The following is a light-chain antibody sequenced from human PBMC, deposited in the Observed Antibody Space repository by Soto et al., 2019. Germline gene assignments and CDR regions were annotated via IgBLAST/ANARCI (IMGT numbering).Light chain of an antibody. Sequence: QSVLTQPPSASGSPGQSVTISCTGTSSDVGAYIFVSWYQQHPGKAPKLMGYDVNRRPPGVPDRFFGSKSGNTASLTVSGLQAEDEADYYCVSFAGGTYVFGTGTKVTVL. V-gene: IGLV2-8*01. J-gene: IGLJ1*01. CDR1: SSDVGAYIF. CDR2: DVN. CDR3: VSFAGGTYV.